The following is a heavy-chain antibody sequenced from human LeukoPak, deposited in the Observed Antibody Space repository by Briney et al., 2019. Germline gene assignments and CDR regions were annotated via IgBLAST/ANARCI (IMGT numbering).Heavy chain of an antibody. CDR3: ARVLRYCSGGNCYSGGLGYMDV. Sequence: GGSLRLSCAASGFNFNSYGMHWVRQAPGKGLEWVSSISSSSSYIYYADSVKGRFTISRDNAKNSLFLQMNSLRAEDTAVYYCARVLRYCSGGNCYSGGLGYMDVWGKGTTVTISS. J-gene: IGHJ6*03. CDR1: GFNFNSYG. V-gene: IGHV3-21*04. D-gene: IGHD2-15*01. CDR2: ISSSSSYI.